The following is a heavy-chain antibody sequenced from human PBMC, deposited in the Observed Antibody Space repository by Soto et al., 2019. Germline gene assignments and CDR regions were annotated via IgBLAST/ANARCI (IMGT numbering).Heavy chain of an antibody. Sequence: SETLSLTCTVSGGSISSYYWSWIRQPPGKGLEWIGYIYYSGSTNYNPSLKSRVTISVDTSKNQFSLKLSSVTAADTAVYYCARVWGGGFDFWGQGTMVTVSS. V-gene: IGHV4-59*01. J-gene: IGHJ3*01. CDR3: ARVWGGGFDF. D-gene: IGHD3-10*01. CDR2: IYYSGST. CDR1: GGSISSYY.